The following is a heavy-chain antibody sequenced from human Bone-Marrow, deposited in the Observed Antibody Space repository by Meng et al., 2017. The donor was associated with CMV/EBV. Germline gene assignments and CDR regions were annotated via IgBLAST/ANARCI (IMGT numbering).Heavy chain of an antibody. J-gene: IGHJ4*02. CDR3: ATRGGPMGRGYFDD. CDR2: INPNSGGT. D-gene: IGHD1-26*01. CDR1: GYTFTGYY. Sequence: ASVKVSCKASGYTFTGYYMHWVRQAPGQGLEWMGWINPNSGGTNYAQKFQGRVTMTRDTSISTAYMELSRLRSDGTAVYYCATRGGPMGRGYFDDWGQGTLVTVSS. V-gene: IGHV1-2*02.